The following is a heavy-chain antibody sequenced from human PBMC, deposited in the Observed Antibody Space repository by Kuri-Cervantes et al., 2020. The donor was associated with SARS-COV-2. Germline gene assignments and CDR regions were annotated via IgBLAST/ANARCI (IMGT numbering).Heavy chain of an antibody. CDR3: AKDPTYYAFWSGPITFYWYFDL. Sequence: GESLKISCAASGFTFSSYAMSWVRQAPGKGLEWVSAISGSGGSTYYADSVKGRFTISRDNSKNTLYLQMNSLRAEDTAVYYCAKDPTYYAFWSGPITFYWYFDLWGRGTLVTVSS. D-gene: IGHD3-3*01. CDR2: ISGSGGST. J-gene: IGHJ2*01. V-gene: IGHV3-23*01. CDR1: GFTFSSYA.